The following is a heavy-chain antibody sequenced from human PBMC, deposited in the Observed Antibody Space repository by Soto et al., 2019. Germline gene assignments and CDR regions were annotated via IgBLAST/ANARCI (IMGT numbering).Heavy chain of an antibody. CDR1: VFTFSGSW. D-gene: IGHD1-1*01. CDR3: AREVHSPFHY. Sequence: PVGSLRLSCAASVFTFSGSWMSCVRHAPGKWLEWVANIKQDGSEKFYVDSVKGRFTISRDNAKNSLYLQMNSLRAEDTAVYYCAREVHSPFHYWGQATLVTVSS. V-gene: IGHV3-7*01. CDR2: IKQDGSEK. J-gene: IGHJ4*02.